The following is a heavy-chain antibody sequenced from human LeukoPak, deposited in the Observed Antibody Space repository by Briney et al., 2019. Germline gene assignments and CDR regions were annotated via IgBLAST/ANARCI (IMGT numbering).Heavy chain of an antibody. V-gene: IGHV4-59*08. CDR1: GSSIGTYY. J-gene: IGHJ6*03. D-gene: IGHD3-16*02. CDR3: ARHIGGGIEDMDV. CDR2: IYVTGT. Sequence: SETLSLTCTVSGSSIGTYYWSWIRQSPGKGLEWIGYIYVTGTRYNPYLQSRVTISVDRSRNQFFLKMSSVTAADTAVYYCARHIGGGIEDMDVWGKGTKVIVSS.